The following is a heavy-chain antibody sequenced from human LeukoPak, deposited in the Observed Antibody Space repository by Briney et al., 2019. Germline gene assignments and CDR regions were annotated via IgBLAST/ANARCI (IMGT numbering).Heavy chain of an antibody. D-gene: IGHD6-13*01. Sequence: GRSLRLSCAASGFTFSSYSMNWVRQAPGKGLEWVSSISSSSSYIYYADSVKGRFTISRENAKNSSYLEMNSLRAEDTAVYYCARAAYSSTWYSRYFDLWGRGTLVTVSS. V-gene: IGHV3-21*01. CDR1: GFTFSSYS. CDR2: ISSSSSYI. CDR3: ARAAYSSTWYSRYFDL. J-gene: IGHJ2*01.